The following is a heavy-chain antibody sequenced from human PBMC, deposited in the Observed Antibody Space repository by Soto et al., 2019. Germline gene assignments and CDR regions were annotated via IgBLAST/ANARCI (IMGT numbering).Heavy chain of an antibody. D-gene: IGHD3-9*01. CDR3: ASRLRYFDWLFKGAAFDI. V-gene: IGHV3-23*01. CDR2: ISGSGGST. J-gene: IGHJ3*02. CDR1: GFTFSSYA. Sequence: PGGSLRLSCAASGFTFSSYAMSWVRQAPGKGLERVSAISGSGGSTYYADSVKGRFTISRDNSKNTLYLQMNSLRAEDTAVYYCASRLRYFDWLFKGAAFDIWGQGTMVTVSS.